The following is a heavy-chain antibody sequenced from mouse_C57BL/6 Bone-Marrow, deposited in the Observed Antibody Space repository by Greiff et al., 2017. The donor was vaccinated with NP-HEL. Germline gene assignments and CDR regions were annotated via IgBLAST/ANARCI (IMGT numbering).Heavy chain of an antibody. CDR2: IHPNSGST. CDR1: GYTFTSYW. D-gene: IGHD4-1*01. J-gene: IGHJ1*03. V-gene: IGHV1-64*01. Sequence: QVQLQQPGAELVKPGASVKLSCKASGYTFTSYWMHWVKQRPGQGLEWIGMIHPNSGSTNYNEKFKSKATLTVDKSSSTAYMQLSSLTSEDSAVYYCARLGRRRWYFDVWGTGTTVTVSS. CDR3: ARLGRRRWYFDV.